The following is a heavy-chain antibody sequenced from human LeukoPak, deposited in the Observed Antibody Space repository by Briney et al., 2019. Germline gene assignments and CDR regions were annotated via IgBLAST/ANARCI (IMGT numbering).Heavy chain of an antibody. CDR1: VFTLSSYS. CDR2: ISSSSSYI. Sequence: PGGSLRLSCAASVFTLSSYSMNWVRQAPGKGLEWVSSISSSSSYIYYADSVKGRFTISRDNAKNSLYLQMNSLRAEDTAVYYCARRGRLKFDYWGQGTLVTVSS. V-gene: IGHV3-21*01. J-gene: IGHJ4*02. D-gene: IGHD2-21*02. CDR3: ARRGRLKFDY.